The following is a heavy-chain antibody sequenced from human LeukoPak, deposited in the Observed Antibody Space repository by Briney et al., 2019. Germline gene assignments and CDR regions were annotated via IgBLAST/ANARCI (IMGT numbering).Heavy chain of an antibody. CDR2: IGDNGAKT. CDR3: AKEYTTSWFTSLN. V-gene: IGHV3-23*01. J-gene: IGHJ4*02. CDR1: GFTFSTHS. D-gene: IGHD6-13*01. Sequence: GGSLRLSCAASGFTFSTHSMSWVRQAPGKGLEWVSGIGDNGAKTYYADFVKGRFTISRDNSKKTLYLQMNSLRAEDTAVYYCAKEYTTSWFTSLNWGQGTLVTGSS.